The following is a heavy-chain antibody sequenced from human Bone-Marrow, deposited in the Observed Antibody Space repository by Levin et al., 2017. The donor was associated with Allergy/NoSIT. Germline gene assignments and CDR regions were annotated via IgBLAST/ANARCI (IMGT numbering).Heavy chain of an antibody. J-gene: IGHJ4*02. V-gene: IGHV3-30-3*01. CDR2: ISYDGSNK. CDR3: ARDQSLVGATDY. CDR1: GFTFSSYA. Sequence: SCAASGFTFSSYAMHWVRQAPGKGLEWVAVISYDGSNKYYADSVKGRFTISRDNSKNTLYLQMNSLRAEDTAVYYCARDQSLVGATDYWGQGTLVTVSS. D-gene: IGHD1-26*01.